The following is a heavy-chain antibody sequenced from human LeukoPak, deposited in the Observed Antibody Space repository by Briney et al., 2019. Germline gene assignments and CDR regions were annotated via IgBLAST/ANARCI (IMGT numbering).Heavy chain of an antibody. CDR1: GGSISSSSYY. CDR2: IYYSGST. J-gene: IGHJ5*02. CDR3: ARHEGGSGSYLGWFDP. Sequence: SETLSLTCTVSGGSISSSSYYWGWIRQPPGKGLEWIGSIYYSGSTYYNPSRKSRVTISVDTSKNQFSLKLSSVTAADTAVYYCARHEGGSGSYLGWFDPWGQGTLVTVSS. D-gene: IGHD3-10*01. V-gene: IGHV4-39*01.